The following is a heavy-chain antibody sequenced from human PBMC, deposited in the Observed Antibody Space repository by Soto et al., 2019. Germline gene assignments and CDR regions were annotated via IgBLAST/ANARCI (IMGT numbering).Heavy chain of an antibody. D-gene: IGHD2-21*01. CDR3: AREHIGWFDP. Sequence: QVQLVQSGAEVKKPGASVKVSCKASGYTFTSYAINWVRQATGQGLEWMGWMNPNSGNTAYAQKFQGRVTMTRNTSISTAYMELSSLRSEATAVYYCAREHIGWFDPWGQGNLVTVSS. CDR2: MNPNSGNT. CDR1: GYTFTSYA. J-gene: IGHJ5*02. V-gene: IGHV1-8*01.